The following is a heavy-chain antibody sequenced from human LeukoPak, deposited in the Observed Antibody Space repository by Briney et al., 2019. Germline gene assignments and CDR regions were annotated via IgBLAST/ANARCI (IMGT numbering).Heavy chain of an antibody. D-gene: IGHD6-13*01. CDR1: GGSISSYY. V-gene: IGHV4-59*01. J-gene: IGHJ6*03. Sequence: SETLSLTCTVSGGSISSYYWSWIRQPPGKGLEWIGYIYYSGSTNYNPSLKSRVTISVDTSKNQFSLKLSSVTAADTAVYYCARDARQLDPYYYYMDVWGKGTTVTVSS. CDR2: IYYSGST. CDR3: ARDARQLDPYYYYMDV.